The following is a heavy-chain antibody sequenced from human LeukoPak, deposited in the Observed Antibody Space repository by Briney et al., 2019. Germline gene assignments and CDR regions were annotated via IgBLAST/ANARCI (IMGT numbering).Heavy chain of an antibody. CDR2: IDWDDDK. CDR1: GFSLSTTGMC. Sequence: SGPALAKPTQTLTLTCTFSGFSLSTTGMCVSWIRQPPGKALEWLAPIDWDDDKYYSTSLKTSLTISKDTSKNQVVLTMTYMDPVDTATYYCARIHMITFGGVIIAEDAFDIWGQGTMVTVSS. J-gene: IGHJ3*02. V-gene: IGHV2-70*01. D-gene: IGHD3-16*02. CDR3: ARIHMITFGGVIIAEDAFDI.